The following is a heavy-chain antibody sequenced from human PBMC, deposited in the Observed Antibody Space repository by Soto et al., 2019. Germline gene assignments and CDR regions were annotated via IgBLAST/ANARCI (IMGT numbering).Heavy chain of an antibody. CDR2: MNPNSGNT. Sequence: ASARLSCKDAGYTITSSDINWGRQATRQGLERMGWMNPNSGNTGHAQTLQGRATMATITSISSADIELRSLRTEGTAVHYHARYRKPAAPLSYYGRDGWGQGTKVTVSS. CDR3: ARYRKPAAPLSYYGRDG. J-gene: IGHJ6*02. V-gene: IGHV1-8*01. D-gene: IGHD6-25*01. CDR1: GYTITSSD.